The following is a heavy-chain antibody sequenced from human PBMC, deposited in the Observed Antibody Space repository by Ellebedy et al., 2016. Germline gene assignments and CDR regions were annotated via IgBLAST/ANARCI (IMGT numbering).Heavy chain of an antibody. V-gene: IGHV3-73*01. J-gene: IGHJ6*02. Sequence: GESLKISXAASGFTFSGSAMHWVRQASGKGLEWVGRIRSKANSYATAYAASVKGRFTISRDDSKNTAYLQMNSLKTEDTAVYYCARDLFPTAMVYYYYYGMDVWGQGTTVTVSS. D-gene: IGHD5-18*01. CDR1: GFTFSGSA. CDR2: IRSKANSYAT. CDR3: ARDLFPTAMVYYYYYGMDV.